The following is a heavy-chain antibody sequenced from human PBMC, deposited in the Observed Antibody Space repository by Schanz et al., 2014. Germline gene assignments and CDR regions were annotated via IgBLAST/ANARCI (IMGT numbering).Heavy chain of an antibody. V-gene: IGHV3-23*04. Sequence: VQLVESGGGVVQPGRSLRLSCAASGFTFSSYAMSWVRQAPGKGLEWVSAISGDHRNTFYADSVKGRFTISRDNSKNTLYLQMNSLRPEDTAVYYCARGRVLESWGQGTLVTVSS. CDR2: ISGDHRNT. J-gene: IGHJ5*02. CDR1: GFTFSSYA. D-gene: IGHD1-1*01. CDR3: ARGRVLES.